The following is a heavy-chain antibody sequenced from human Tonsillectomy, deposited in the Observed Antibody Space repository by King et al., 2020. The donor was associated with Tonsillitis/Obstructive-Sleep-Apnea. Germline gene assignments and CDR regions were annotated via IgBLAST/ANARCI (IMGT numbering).Heavy chain of an antibody. V-gene: IGHV4-59*01. Sequence: VQLQESGPGLVKPSETLSLTCTVSGGSISSYYWSWIRQPPGKGLEWIGYIDYSGSTNYIPSLKSRVTISVDTSKNQFSLKLSSVTAADTAVYYCARGIRGDNDAFDIWGQGTMVTVSS. CDR1: GGSISSYY. D-gene: IGHD3-10*01. CDR2: IDYSGST. J-gene: IGHJ3*02. CDR3: ARGIRGDNDAFDI.